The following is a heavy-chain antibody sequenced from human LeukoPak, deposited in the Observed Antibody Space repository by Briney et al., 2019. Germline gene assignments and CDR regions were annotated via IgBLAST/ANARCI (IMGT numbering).Heavy chain of an antibody. V-gene: IGHV3-74*01. Sequence: SGGSLRLSCAASGFTFSSYWMHCVRQAPGKGLVWVSRISTDGSSTISADSVKGRFTISRDNAKNTLYLQMNSLRAEDTAVYYCVREYSSSFGRAFDIWGQGTMVTVSP. CDR2: ISTDGSST. CDR3: VREYSSSFGRAFDI. J-gene: IGHJ3*02. CDR1: GFTFSSYW. D-gene: IGHD6-6*01.